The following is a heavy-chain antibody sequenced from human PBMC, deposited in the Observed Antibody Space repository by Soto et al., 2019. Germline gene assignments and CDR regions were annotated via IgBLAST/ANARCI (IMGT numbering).Heavy chain of an antibody. CDR1: GGSISSYY. CDR3: AREYHS. J-gene: IGHJ4*02. Sequence: QVQLQESGSGLVKPSETLSLTCTVSGGSISSYYWSWIRQAPGKGLEWIGYIYETGSTNYNPSLESRVTISVDTSKNQFSLKLTSVTAADTAVYYCAREYHSWGQGTLVTVSA. V-gene: IGHV4-59*01. CDR2: IYETGST.